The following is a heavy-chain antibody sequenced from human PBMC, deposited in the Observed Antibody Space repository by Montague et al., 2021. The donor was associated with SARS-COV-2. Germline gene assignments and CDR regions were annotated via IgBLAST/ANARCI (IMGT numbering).Heavy chain of an antibody. D-gene: IGHD2-21*02. Sequence: SLRPSCAASGFTFTTHWMNWVRQAPGKGLEWVANINEDGSQKYYIDSVKGRFTISRDNARNSLLLQMTGLRAEDTAVYYCTALRRTDPFDYWGQGNLVTVSS. V-gene: IGHV3-7*01. CDR2: INEDGSQK. CDR1: GFTFTTHW. J-gene: IGHJ4*02. CDR3: TALRRTDPFDY.